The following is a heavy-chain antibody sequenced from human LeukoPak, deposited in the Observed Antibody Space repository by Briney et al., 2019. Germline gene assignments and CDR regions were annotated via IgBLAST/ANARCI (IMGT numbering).Heavy chain of an antibody. D-gene: IGHD3-16*01. Sequence: SGPTLVKPTQTLTLTCTFSGFSLNTTGVSVGWIRQPPGKALGWLALIYWDDDKRYSPSLKSRLTITKDTSKNQVVLTMTNMDPVDTATYYCAHSGLYDRGLNSFDYWGQGTLVTVSS. CDR3: AHSGLYDRGLNSFDY. J-gene: IGHJ4*02. CDR2: IYWDDDK. CDR1: GFSLNTTGVS. V-gene: IGHV2-5*02.